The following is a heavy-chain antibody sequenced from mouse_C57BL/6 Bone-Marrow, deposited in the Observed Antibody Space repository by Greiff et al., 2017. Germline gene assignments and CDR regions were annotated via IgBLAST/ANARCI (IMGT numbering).Heavy chain of an antibody. V-gene: IGHV1-39*01. J-gene: IGHJ2*01. CDR1: GYSFTDYN. D-gene: IGHD2-2*01. CDR2: INPNYGTT. Sequence: VHVKQSGPELVKPGASVKISCKASGYSFTDYNMNWVKQSNGKSLEWIGVINPNYGTTSYNQKFKGKATLTVDQSSSTAYMQLNSLTSEDSAVYYCAKYGYDGGYYFDYWGQGTTLTVSS. CDR3: AKYGYDGGYYFDY.